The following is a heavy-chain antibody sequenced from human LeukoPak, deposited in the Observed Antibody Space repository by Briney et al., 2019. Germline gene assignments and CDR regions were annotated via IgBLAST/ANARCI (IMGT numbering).Heavy chain of an antibody. CDR2: ISYDGSNK. Sequence: QAGGSLRLSCAASGFTFSSYGMHWVRQAPGKGLEWVAVISYDGSNKYYADSVKGRFTISRDNSKNTLYLQMNSLRAEDTAVYYCAKPFAYDILTGYYDYWGQGTLVTVSS. CDR3: AKPFAYDILTGYYDY. V-gene: IGHV3-30*18. D-gene: IGHD3-9*01. CDR1: GFTFSSYG. J-gene: IGHJ4*02.